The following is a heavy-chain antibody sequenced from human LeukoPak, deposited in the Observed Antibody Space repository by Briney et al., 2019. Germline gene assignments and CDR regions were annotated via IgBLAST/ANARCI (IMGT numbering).Heavy chain of an antibody. CDR2: IRYDGSNK. V-gene: IGHV3-30*02. CDR1: GFTFSSYG. CDR3: AKAEWGSSGYTHWEY. D-gene: IGHD3-22*01. Sequence: PGGSLRLSCAASGFTFSSYGMHWVRQAPGKGLEWVAFIRYDGSNKYYADSVKGRFTISRDNSKNTLYLQMNSLRAEDTAVYYCAKAEWGSSGYTHWEYWGQGTLVTVSS. J-gene: IGHJ4*02.